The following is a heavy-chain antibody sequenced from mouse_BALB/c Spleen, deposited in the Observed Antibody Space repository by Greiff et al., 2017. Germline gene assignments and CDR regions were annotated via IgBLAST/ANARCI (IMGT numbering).Heavy chain of an antibody. V-gene: IGHV5-9-4*01. CDR1: GFTFSSYA. J-gene: IGHJ2*01. CDR2: ISSGGSYT. D-gene: IGHD1-1*01. CDR3: ARRGTTVVAHFDY. Sequence: EVKLVESGGGLVKPGGSLKLSCAASGFTFSSYAMSWVRQSPEKRLEWVAEISSGGSYTYYPDTVTGRFTISRDNAKNTLYLEMSSLRAEDTAIYYRARRGTTVVAHFDYWGQGTTLTVSS.